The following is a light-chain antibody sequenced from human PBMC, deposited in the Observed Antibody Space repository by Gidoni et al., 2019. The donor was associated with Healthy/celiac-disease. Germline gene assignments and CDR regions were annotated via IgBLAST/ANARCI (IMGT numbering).Light chain of an antibody. CDR3: QQYGSSPNT. V-gene: IGKV3-20*01. J-gene: IGKJ2*01. CDR2: GAS. Sequence: EIVLTQSPGTLSLSPGERATLSCRASQSVSSSYLAWYQQKPGQAPRLFIYGASSRATGIPDRFSGSGSGTDFTLTISRLEPEDFAVYYCQQYGSSPNTFGQXTKLEIK. CDR1: QSVSSSY.